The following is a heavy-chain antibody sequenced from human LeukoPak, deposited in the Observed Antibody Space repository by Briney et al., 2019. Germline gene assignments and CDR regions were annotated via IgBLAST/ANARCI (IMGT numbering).Heavy chain of an antibody. Sequence: GGSLRLSCAASGFTFDDYAMHWVRQAPGKGLEWVSLISWDGGSTYYADSVKGRFTISRDNSKNSLYLQMNSLRAEDTALYYCAKDGALGYYDSSGYPENYYFDYWGQGTLVTVSS. CDR3: AKDGALGYYDSSGYPENYYFDY. CDR1: GFTFDDYA. J-gene: IGHJ4*02. V-gene: IGHV3-43D*03. CDR2: ISWDGGST. D-gene: IGHD3-22*01.